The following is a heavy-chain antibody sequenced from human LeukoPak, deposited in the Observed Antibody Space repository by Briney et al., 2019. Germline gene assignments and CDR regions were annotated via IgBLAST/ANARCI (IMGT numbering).Heavy chain of an antibody. Sequence: GGSLRLSCAASGFTFRSCSMNWVRQAPGKGLEWVSSISSSSSYIYYADSVKGRFTISRDNAKNSLYLQMNSLRAEDTAVYYCARDLVLGSGYDSYDAFDIWGQGTMVTVSS. CDR2: ISSSSSYI. CDR3: ARDLVLGSGYDSYDAFDI. J-gene: IGHJ3*02. D-gene: IGHD5-12*01. CDR1: GFTFRSCS. V-gene: IGHV3-21*01.